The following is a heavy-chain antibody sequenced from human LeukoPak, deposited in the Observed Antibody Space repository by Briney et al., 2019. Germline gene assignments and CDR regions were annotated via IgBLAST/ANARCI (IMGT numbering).Heavy chain of an antibody. V-gene: IGHV4-59*01. Sequence: SETLSLTCTVSGGSISSYYWSWIRQPPGKGLEWIGYIYYSGSTNYNPSLKSRVTISVDTSKNQFSLKLSSVTAADTAVYYCARRPGDGYNSLGYFDYGGQGTLVTVSS. J-gene: IGHJ4*02. CDR2: IYYSGST. CDR1: GGSISSYY. CDR3: ARRPGDGYNSLGYFDY. D-gene: IGHD5-24*01.